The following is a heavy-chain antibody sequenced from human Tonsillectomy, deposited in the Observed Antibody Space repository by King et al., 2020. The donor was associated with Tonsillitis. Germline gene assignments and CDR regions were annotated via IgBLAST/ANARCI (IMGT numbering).Heavy chain of an antibody. Sequence: QLVPSGAEVKMPGASVKVSCKASGYTFINYCLSWVRQAPGQGLEWMGWINTYTGKTEYRQDLQGRVTLTRDTSTNTAYMELRSLRYDDTAVYYCARERSETLDSWGQGTLVTVSS. J-gene: IGHJ5*01. CDR1: GYTFINYC. V-gene: IGHV1-18*01. CDR2: INTYTGKT. CDR3: ARERSETLDS.